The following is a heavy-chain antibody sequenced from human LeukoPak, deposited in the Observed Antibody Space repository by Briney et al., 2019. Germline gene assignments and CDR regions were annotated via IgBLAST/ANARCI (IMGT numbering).Heavy chain of an antibody. Sequence: SETLSLTCTVSGGSISTGSYFWSWIRQPAGKALEWIGHIYTSGSTNYNPSLKSRVTISVDTSKNQFSLKLSSVTAADTAVYYCARLVYDSSGYYFDYWGQGTLVTVSS. CDR2: IYTSGST. V-gene: IGHV4-61*09. J-gene: IGHJ4*02. CDR1: GGSISTGSYF. D-gene: IGHD3-22*01. CDR3: ARLVYDSSGYYFDY.